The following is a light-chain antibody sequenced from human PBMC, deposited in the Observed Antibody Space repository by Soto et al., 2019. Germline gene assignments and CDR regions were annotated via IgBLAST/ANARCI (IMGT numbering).Light chain of an antibody. CDR1: QSVSSSY. V-gene: IGKV3-20*01. Sequence: ETVLTQSPGTLSLSPGEGATLSCRASQSVSSSYLAWYQQKPGQTPRLLIYGASNRATGIPDRFSGSGSGTDFTLTISRLEPEDFAVYYCQQYVPSPPSVKFGQGTKVEIK. J-gene: IGKJ1*01. CDR3: QQYVPSPPSVK. CDR2: GAS.